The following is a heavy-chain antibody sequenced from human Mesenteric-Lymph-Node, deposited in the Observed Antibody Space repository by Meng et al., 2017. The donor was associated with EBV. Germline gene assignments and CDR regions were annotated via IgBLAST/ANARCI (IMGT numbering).Heavy chain of an antibody. CDR2: IYHTGRT. CDR1: GGPLRTGAG. J-gene: IGHJ1*01. CDR3: ARGWGHADYFAEYFHN. Sequence: QRRGAGPGWVRPWVPSPSPAEFLGGPLRTGAGGVGFRQPPGRGLEWIGEIYHTGRTNYNPSLRSGVPISGDNSKNQFSLRLNSVPAADTAVYYCARGWGHADYFAEYFHNWGQGTLVTVSS. V-gene: IGHV4-4*02. D-gene: IGHD4-17*01.